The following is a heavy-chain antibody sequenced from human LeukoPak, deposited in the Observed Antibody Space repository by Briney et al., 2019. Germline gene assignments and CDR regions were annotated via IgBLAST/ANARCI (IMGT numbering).Heavy chain of an antibody. Sequence: SETLSLTCAVYGGSFSGYYWSWIRQPPGKGLEWIGEINHSGSTNYNPSLKSRVAISVDTSKNQFSLKPSSVTAADTAVYYCARAISSSWSTYDYWGQGTLVTVSS. CDR3: ARAISSSWSTYDY. D-gene: IGHD6-13*01. J-gene: IGHJ4*02. CDR1: GGSFSGYY. CDR2: INHSGST. V-gene: IGHV4-34*01.